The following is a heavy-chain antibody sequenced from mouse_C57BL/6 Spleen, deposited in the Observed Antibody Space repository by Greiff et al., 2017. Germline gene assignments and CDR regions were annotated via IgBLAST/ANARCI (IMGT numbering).Heavy chain of an antibody. J-gene: IGHJ4*01. V-gene: IGHV1-74*01. CDR3: AITPHYYGSSPYAMDY. D-gene: IGHD1-1*01. Sequence: QVQLQQPGAELVKPGASVKVSCKASGYTFTSYWMHWVKQRPGQGLEWIGRIHPSDSDTNYNQKFKGKATLTVDKSSITAYIQLSSLTSEDSAVYYCAITPHYYGSSPYAMDYWGQGTSVTVSS. CDR1: GYTFTSYW. CDR2: IHPSDSDT.